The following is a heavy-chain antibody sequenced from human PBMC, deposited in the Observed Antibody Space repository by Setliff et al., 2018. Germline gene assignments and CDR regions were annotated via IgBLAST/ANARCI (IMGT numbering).Heavy chain of an antibody. CDR2: IHQRGRT. V-gene: IGHV4-38-2*01. CDR1: GVSITSGHY. D-gene: IGHD3-3*01. CDR3: ASPGRDNLDSPFGAFDI. J-gene: IGHJ3*02. Sequence: SETLSLTCGVSGVSITSGHYWGWIRQSPGKGLEWLATIHQRGRTYYNPSLNSRVTISLDTSKNHFSLKLRSVTAEDSAVYYCASPGRDNLDSPFGAFDIWGQGTKVT.